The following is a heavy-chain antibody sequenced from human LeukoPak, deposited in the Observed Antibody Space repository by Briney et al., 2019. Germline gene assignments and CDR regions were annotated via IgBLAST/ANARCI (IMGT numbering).Heavy chain of an antibody. D-gene: IGHD5-12*01. V-gene: IGHV3-74*01. Sequence: GGSLRLSCAASGFTFSSYWMHWVLQAPGKGLVWVSRINSDGRSINYADSVKGRFTISRDNTKSTLYLQMNSLRADDTAVYYCASGGGIVATTLFDSWGQGTLVTVSS. CDR3: ASGGGIVATTLFDS. CDR2: INSDGRSI. CDR1: GFTFSSYW. J-gene: IGHJ4*02.